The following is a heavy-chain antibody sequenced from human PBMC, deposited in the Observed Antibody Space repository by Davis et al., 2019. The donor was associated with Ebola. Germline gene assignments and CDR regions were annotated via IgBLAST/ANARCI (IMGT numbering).Heavy chain of an antibody. V-gene: IGHV3-74*01. D-gene: IGHD3-22*01. CDR3: ARGPNFYDSGFFEY. Sequence: GESLKISCAASGFTFSSYWMSWVRQAPGKGLVWVSRINSYGSRTDYADSVKGRFTISRDNAKNTLYLQMNSLRAEDTAVYYCARGPNFYDSGFFEYWGQGILVTVSS. CDR1: GFTFSSYW. CDR2: INSYGSRT. J-gene: IGHJ4*02.